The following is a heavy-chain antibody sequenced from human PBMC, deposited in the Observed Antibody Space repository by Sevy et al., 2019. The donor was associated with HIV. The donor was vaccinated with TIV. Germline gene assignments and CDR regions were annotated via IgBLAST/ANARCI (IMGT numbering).Heavy chain of an antibody. D-gene: IGHD3-3*01. V-gene: IGHV1-2*02. J-gene: IGHJ6*02. CDR1: GYSFSDNGYY. CDR2: INPKSGST. CDR3: ARESYDFWTGPVDYDYGMDV. Sequence: ASVKVSCKASGYSFSDNGYYIHWVRQAPGQGLEWMGWINPKSGSTNYAQKFQGMVSMTRDTSVCTANMVMSRLSSDDTAVYYCARESYDFWTGPVDYDYGMDVWGQGTTVTVSS.